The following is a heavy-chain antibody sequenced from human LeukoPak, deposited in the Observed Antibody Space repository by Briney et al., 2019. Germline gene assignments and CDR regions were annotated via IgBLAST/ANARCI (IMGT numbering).Heavy chain of an antibody. CDR1: RFTFNIYA. Sequence: GGSLRLSCATSRFTFNIYAMNWVRQAPGKGLEWVSIISGNGINTYYADSVKGRFTISRDDSKNTLYLQMNSLRADDTAIYYCARGVSDWGQGTLVTVAS. V-gene: IGHV3-23*01. CDR3: ARGVSD. J-gene: IGHJ4*02. CDR2: ISGNGINT. D-gene: IGHD3-16*01.